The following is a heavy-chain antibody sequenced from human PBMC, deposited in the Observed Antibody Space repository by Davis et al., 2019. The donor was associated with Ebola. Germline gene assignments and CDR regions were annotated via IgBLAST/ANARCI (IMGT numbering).Heavy chain of an antibody. CDR1: GASISGYY. J-gene: IGHJ4*02. V-gene: IGHV4-59*04. CDR2: IYYSGST. D-gene: IGHD6-6*01. CDR3: ARHGPSIIAPLDY. Sequence: MPSETLSLTCTVSGASISGYYWSWIRQPPGKGLEWIATIYYSGSTFYNPSLKSRVTISAETSKNQYSLKLSSVTAADTAVYYCARHGPSIIAPLDYWGQGTLVTVSS.